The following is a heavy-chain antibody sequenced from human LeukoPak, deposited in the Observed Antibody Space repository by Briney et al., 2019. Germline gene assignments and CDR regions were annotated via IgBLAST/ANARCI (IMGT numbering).Heavy chain of an antibody. D-gene: IGHD2-21*02. J-gene: IGHJ3*02. CDR3: ARVAVVTARGAFDI. CDR2: IYYSGST. V-gene: IGHV4-59*01. CDR1: GGSISSYY. Sequence: SETLSLTCTVSGGSISSYYWSWLRQPPGKGLEWIGYIYYSGSTNYNPSLKSRVTISVDTSKNQFSLKLSSVTAADTAVYYCARVAVVTARGAFDIWGQGTMVTVSS.